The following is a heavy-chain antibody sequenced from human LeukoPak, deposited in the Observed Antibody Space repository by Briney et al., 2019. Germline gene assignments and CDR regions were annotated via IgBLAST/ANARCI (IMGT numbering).Heavy chain of an antibody. CDR1: RYTLCNAW. J-gene: IGHJ5*02. CDR3: TTFDT. CDR2: IKSKTDGGTT. D-gene: IGHD3-22*01. V-gene: IGHV3-15*01. Sequence: GGALRLSCAASRYTLCNAWTSWGRHAPGKGRERLYQIKSKTDGGTTDYAAPVKGRFTISRDDSKNTLYLQMNSLKTEDTAVYYCTTFDTWGQGTLVTVSS.